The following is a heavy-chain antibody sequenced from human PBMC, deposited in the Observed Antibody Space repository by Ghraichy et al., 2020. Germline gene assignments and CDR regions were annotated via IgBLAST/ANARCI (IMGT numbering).Heavy chain of an antibody. Sequence: GESLNISCSASGFTFGDYAMAWFRQASGKGLEWVGFIRNKPDGGTTNYAASVRGRFTISRDDSKSIAYLQMNSLKNEDTAVYYCTRDRPLDYWGQGTLVTVSS. V-gene: IGHV3-49*03. J-gene: IGHJ4*02. CDR3: TRDRPLDY. CDR1: GFTFGDYA. CDR2: IRNKPDGGTT.